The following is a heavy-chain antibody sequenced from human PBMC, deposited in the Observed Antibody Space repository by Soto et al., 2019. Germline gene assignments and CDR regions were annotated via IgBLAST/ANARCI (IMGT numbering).Heavy chain of an antibody. CDR3: STDASAGLGT. J-gene: IGHJ5*02. CDR2: IKREIEAGTT. V-gene: IGHV3-15*01. D-gene: IGHD3-16*01. Sequence: PGGSLRLSSAASGFTLSNVWMTWVRRAPGKGLEWVGRIKREIEAGTTDYAAPVKGRFTISRDDSRNTLYLQMNSLKTEDTAVYYCSTDASAGLGTWGQGTQVTVSS. CDR1: GFTLSNVW.